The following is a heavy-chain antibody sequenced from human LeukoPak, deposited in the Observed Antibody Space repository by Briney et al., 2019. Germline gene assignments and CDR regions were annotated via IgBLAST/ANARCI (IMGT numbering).Heavy chain of an antibody. Sequence: PSETLSLTCTVSGGSISSSSYYWGWIRQPPGKGLEWVGSIYYSGSTYYSPSRKSRVTISVDTSKNQFSLKLSSVTAADTAVYYCARRSLDYGGNSYLMDYWGQGTLVTVSS. V-gene: IGHV4-39*01. J-gene: IGHJ4*02. D-gene: IGHD4-23*01. CDR3: ARRSLDYGGNSYLMDY. CDR1: GGSISSSSYY. CDR2: IYYSGST.